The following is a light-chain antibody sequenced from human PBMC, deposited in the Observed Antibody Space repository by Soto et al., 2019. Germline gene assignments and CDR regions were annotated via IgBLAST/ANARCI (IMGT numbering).Light chain of an antibody. CDR2: GAS. CDR3: QQYNVYSWT. CDR1: QSVRSD. V-gene: IGKV3-15*01. J-gene: IGKJ1*01. Sequence: EIVLTQSPATLSVSPGERATLSFMASQSVRSDLAWYQQRPGQAPRLLIYGASTRATGIPARFSGSGSGTEFTLTISSLQPDDFATYYCQQYNVYSWTFGQGTKV.